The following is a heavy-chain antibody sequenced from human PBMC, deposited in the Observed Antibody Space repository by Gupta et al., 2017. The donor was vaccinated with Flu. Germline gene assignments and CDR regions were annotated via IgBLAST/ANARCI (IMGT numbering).Heavy chain of an antibody. CDR2: ISYDGSNK. D-gene: IGHD2-21*02. V-gene: IGHV3-30*18. CDR1: GLTSSGHG. J-gene: IGHJ4*02. Sequence: QVQLVEPGGGGVQPGRSLRLPCPASGLTSSGHGMTCVRQGPGKGLEWVAVISYDGSNKYYADSVKGRFTISRDNSKNTLYLQMNSLRAEDTAVYYCAKDSAYCGGDCYSPFDYWGQGTLVTVSS. CDR3: AKDSAYCGGDCYSPFDY.